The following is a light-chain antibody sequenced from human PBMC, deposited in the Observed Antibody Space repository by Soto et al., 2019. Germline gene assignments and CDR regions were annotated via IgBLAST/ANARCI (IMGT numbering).Light chain of an antibody. CDR3: QQRSNWPIT. Sequence: EILLTQSPDTLSLSTGERATLSCRASQTVSSNYLAWCQQRPGQAPRLLIYDASNRATGIPARFSGSGSGTDFTLTISSLEPEDFAVYYCQQRSNWPITFGQGTRLEIK. V-gene: IGKV3D-20*02. J-gene: IGKJ5*01. CDR2: DAS. CDR1: QTVSSNY.